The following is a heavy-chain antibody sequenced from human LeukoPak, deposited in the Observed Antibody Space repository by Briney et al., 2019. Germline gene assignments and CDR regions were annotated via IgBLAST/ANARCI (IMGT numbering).Heavy chain of an antibody. D-gene: IGHD5-12*01. CDR1: GGSISSSTNW. CDR2: IYHSGGT. J-gene: IGHJ5*02. V-gene: IGHV4-4*02. Sequence: SETLSLTYAVSGGSISSSTNWWSWVRQPPGKGLEWIGEIYHSGGTNYNPSLKSRITISVDKSQNQFSLKVNSLTAADTAVYYCARVDYSGYDTRGWFDPWGQGTLVTVSS. CDR3: ARVDYSGYDTRGWFDP.